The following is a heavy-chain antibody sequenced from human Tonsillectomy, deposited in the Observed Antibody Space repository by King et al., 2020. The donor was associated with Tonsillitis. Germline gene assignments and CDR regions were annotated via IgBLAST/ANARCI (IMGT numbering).Heavy chain of an antibody. J-gene: IGHJ4*02. V-gene: IGHV3-30*02. D-gene: IGHD2-2*01. CDR3: AKEDSSSCPFQS. CDR1: GFTFSNYA. Sequence: VQLVESGGGVVQPGGSLRLSCAASGFTFSNYAMHWVRQAPGKGLEWVAFLRFDESVTYYADSVEGRFTISRDISKNTLYLQMNSLRAEDTAVYCCAKEDSSSCPFQSWGQGTLVTVSS. CDR2: LRFDESVT.